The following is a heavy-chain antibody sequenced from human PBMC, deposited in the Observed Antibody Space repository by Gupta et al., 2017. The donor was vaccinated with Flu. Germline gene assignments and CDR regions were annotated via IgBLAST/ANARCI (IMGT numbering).Heavy chain of an antibody. CDR3: TRDPGWGALDM. J-gene: IGHJ3*02. CDR1: LTFSSYW. Sequence: LTFSSYWMNWVGQAPGKGLETVSRINSRGDGVYYMDSVKGRFTISRDNAKNSLILQMNSLRAEDTAGYYCTRDPGWGALDMWGQGTLVTISS. D-gene: IGHD1-26*01. CDR2: INSRGDGV. V-gene: IGHV3-7*01.